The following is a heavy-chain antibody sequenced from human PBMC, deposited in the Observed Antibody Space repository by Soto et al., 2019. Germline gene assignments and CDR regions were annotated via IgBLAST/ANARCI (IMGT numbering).Heavy chain of an antibody. CDR3: ARWCVHCSGGSCYSDWFDP. CDR1: GYTFTSSD. V-gene: IGHV1-8*02. D-gene: IGHD2-15*01. CDR2: MNPNTGNT. Sequence: ASVPVSCRASGYTFTSSDDYWVRQANRQGLAMMGWMNPNTGNTGYAQKFQGRVTMTRNTSISTAYMELSSLRSEDTAVYYCARWCVHCSGGSCYSDWFDPWGQGTPVTVSS. J-gene: IGHJ5*02.